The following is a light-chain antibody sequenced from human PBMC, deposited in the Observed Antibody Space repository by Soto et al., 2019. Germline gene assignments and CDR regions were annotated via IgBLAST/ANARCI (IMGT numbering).Light chain of an antibody. CDR1: SSNIGSNT. V-gene: IGLV1-44*01. J-gene: IGLJ2*01. CDR2: SNN. Sequence: QSVLTQPPSASGTPGQRVTISCSGSSSNIGSNTVNWYQQLPGTAPKLLIYSNNQRPSGVPDRFSGSKSATSASLAISGLQSEDEADYYCAAWDDSLHGPHVVFGGGTQLTVL. CDR3: AAWDDSLHGPHVV.